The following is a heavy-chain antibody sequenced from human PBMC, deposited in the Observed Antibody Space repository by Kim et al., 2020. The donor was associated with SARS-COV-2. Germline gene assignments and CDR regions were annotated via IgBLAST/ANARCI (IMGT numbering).Heavy chain of an antibody. Sequence: TNYNPSLKSRVTISVDTSKNQFSLKLSAVTAADTAVYYCARGPSGWYLDYWGQGTLVTVSS. D-gene: IGHD6-19*01. CDR3: ARGPSGWYLDY. CDR2: T. J-gene: IGHJ4*02. V-gene: IGHV4-34*01.